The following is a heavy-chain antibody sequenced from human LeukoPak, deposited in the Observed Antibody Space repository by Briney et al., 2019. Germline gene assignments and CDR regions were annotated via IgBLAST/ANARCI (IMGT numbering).Heavy chain of an antibody. CDR2: ISSSGSTI. J-gene: IGHJ4*02. Sequence: GGSLRLSCAASGFTFSSYEMNWVRQAPGKGLEWVSYISSSGSTIYYADSVKGRFTISRDNAKNSLYLQMNSLRAEDTAVYYCARGGIGRYSSNREYHFDYWGQGTLVTVSS. CDR1: GFTFSSYE. CDR3: ARGGIGRYSSNREYHFDY. D-gene: IGHD6-13*01. V-gene: IGHV3-48*03.